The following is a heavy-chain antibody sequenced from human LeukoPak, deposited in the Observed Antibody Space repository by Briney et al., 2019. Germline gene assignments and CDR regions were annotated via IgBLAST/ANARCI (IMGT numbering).Heavy chain of an antibody. V-gene: IGHV4-59*01. Sequence: SETLSLTCTVSGGXTSSYYRSWIRQPPGKGLEWIGFIYDSGSTYYNPSLKSRVTISVDTSKNQFSLKLSSVTAADTAMYYCALYSSSSDYWGQGTLVTVSS. CDR3: ALYSSSSDY. J-gene: IGHJ4*02. D-gene: IGHD6-6*01. CDR1: GGXTSSYY. CDR2: IYDSGST.